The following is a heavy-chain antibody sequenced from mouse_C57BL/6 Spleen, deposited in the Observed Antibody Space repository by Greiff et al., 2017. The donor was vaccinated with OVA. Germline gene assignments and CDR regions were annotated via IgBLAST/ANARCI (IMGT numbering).Heavy chain of an antibody. CDR1: GFTFSDYG. CDR3: ARAGDGGFDY. J-gene: IGHJ2*01. V-gene: IGHV5-17*01. CDR2: ISSVSSTI. Sequence: EVQVVESGGGLVKPGGSLKLSCAASGFTFSDYGMHWVRQAPEKGLEWVAYISSVSSTIYYADTVKGRFTISRDNAKNTLFLQMTSLRSEDTAMYYCARAGDGGFDYWGQGTTLTVSS.